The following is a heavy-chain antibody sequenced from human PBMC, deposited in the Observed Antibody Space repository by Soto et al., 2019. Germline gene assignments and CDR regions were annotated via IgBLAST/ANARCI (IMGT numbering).Heavy chain of an antibody. V-gene: IGHV3-23*01. Sequence: PGGSLRLSCAASGFTFISYAMSWVLQAPWKGLEWVSAISGSGGSTYYADSVKGRFTISRDNSKNTLYLQMNSLRAEDTAVYYCARFYYDSSGYLPSPYYYYYGMDVWGQGTTVTVSS. CDR3: ARFYYDSSGYLPSPYYYYYGMDV. CDR1: GFTFISYA. D-gene: IGHD3-22*01. J-gene: IGHJ6*02. CDR2: ISGSGGST.